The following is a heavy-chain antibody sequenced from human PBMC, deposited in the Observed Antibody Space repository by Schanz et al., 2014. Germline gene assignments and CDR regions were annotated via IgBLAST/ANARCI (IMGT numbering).Heavy chain of an antibody. CDR2: IRYDGSKK. CDR3: ARRITGTHHNPYYHGMDV. D-gene: IGHD1-20*01. J-gene: IGHJ6*02. V-gene: IGHV3-30*02. CDR1: GFTFSSYG. Sequence: QVQLVESGGGVVQPGGSLRLSCEASGFTFSSYGMHWVRQAPGKGLEWVTFIRYDGSKKYYVDSVKGRFTISRDNSKNALYLQMNSLRAEDTAVYYCARRITGTHHNPYYHGMDVWGQGTTVTVSS.